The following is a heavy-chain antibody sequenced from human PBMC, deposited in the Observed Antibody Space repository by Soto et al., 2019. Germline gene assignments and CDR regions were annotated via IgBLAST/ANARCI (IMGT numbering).Heavy chain of an antibody. V-gene: IGHV4-31*03. D-gene: IGHD3-22*01. Sequence: SETLSLTCTVSGGSISSGDYYWSWIRQHPGKGLEWIGYIYYSGSTYYNPSLKSRVTISVDTSKNHFSLKLSSVTAADTAVYYCASAVVVVITPPQYLFNYWGQGTLVTVSS. J-gene: IGHJ4*02. CDR1: GGSISSGDYY. CDR3: ASAVVVVITPPQYLFNY. CDR2: IYYSGST.